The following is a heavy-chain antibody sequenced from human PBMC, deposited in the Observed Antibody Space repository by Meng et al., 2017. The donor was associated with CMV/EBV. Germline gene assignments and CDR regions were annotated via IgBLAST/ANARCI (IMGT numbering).Heavy chain of an antibody. D-gene: IGHD4-17*01. J-gene: IGHJ4*02. CDR1: GFTVSSYG. CDR3: RTVTDDY. V-gene: IGHV3-30*02. CDR2: IRYDGSNK. Sequence: GGSLRLSCAASGFTVSSYGMHWVRQAPGKGLEWVAFIRYDGSNKYYADSVKGRFTISRDNSKNTLYLQMNSLRAEDTAVYYCRTVTDDYWGQGTLVTVSS.